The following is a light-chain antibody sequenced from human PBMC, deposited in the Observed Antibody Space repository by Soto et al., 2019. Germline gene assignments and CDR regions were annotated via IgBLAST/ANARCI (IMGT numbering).Light chain of an antibody. CDR2: GNN. CDR1: SSNIGAGYD. V-gene: IGLV1-40*01. CDR3: QSYDNSLSDYVV. J-gene: IGLJ2*01. Sequence: QSLLTQPPSVSGAPGQRVTISCTGSSSNIGAGYDVHWYQHVPGTAPKFLIYGNNNRPSGVPDRVSGSKSGTSASLAITGLQAEDEADYSCQSYDNSLSDYVVFGGGTKLTVL.